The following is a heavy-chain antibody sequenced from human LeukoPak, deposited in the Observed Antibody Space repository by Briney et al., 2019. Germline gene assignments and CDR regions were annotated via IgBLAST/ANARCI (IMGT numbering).Heavy chain of an antibody. J-gene: IGHJ4*02. D-gene: IGHD3-16*01. CDR3: ARGDDESLDH. CDR1: GFVFSSYW. CDR2: IYTDGSYT. Sequence: PGGSLTLSCAASGFVFSSYWMHWVRHVPGGGLVWVSRIYTDGSYTNYADSVKGRFTISRDNAKNTLSLHMNSLRAEDMGVYYCARGDDESLDHWGQGTLVTVSS. V-gene: IGHV3-74*01.